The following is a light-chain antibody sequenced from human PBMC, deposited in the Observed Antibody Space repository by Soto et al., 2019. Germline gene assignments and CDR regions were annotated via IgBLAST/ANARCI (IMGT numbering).Light chain of an antibody. CDR1: LRIRND. CDR3: QQYNNWPLT. CDR2: AAS. V-gene: IGKV1-17*01. J-gene: IGKJ4*01. Sequence: DIQMTESPSSLSASVGDRVTITCRASLRIRNDLGWYQHKPGKAPKRLIYAASSLQSGVPSRFSGSGSGTEFTLTISSLQSDDFALYYCQQYNNWPLTFGGGTKVDI.